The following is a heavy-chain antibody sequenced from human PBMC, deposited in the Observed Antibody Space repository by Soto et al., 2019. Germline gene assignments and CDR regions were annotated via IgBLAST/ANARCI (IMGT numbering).Heavy chain of an antibody. D-gene: IGHD6-19*01. CDR2: IYSGGST. V-gene: IGHV3-53*01. CDR1: GFTVSSDY. Sequence: GGSLRLSCAASGFTVSSDYMSWVRQAPGKGLEWVSVIYSGGSTYYADSVKGRFTISRDNSKNTLYLQMNSLRAEGTAVYYCARDLGVRAVAGPYWGQGTLVTVSS. J-gene: IGHJ4*02. CDR3: ARDLGVRAVAGPY.